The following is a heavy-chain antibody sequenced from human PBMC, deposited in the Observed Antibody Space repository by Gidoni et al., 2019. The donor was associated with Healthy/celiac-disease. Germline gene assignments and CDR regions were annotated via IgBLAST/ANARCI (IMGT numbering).Heavy chain of an antibody. CDR2: INAGNGNT. CDR1: GYTFPSYA. J-gene: IGHJ3*02. V-gene: IGHV1-3*01. Sequence: QVQLVQSGAEVKKPGASVKVSFKASGYTFPSYAMHWVRHAPGQRLEWMGWINAGNGNTKYSQKFQGRVTITRDTSASTAYMELSSLRSEDTAVYYCARDYCSGGSCYGLDAFDIWGQGTMVTVSS. D-gene: IGHD2-15*01. CDR3: ARDYCSGGSCYGLDAFDI.